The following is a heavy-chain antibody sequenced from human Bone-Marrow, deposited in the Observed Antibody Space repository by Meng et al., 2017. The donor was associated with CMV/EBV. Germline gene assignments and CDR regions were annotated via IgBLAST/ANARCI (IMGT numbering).Heavy chain of an antibody. D-gene: IGHD3-3*01. CDR3: AREWSIWSGYYTYYGMDV. V-gene: IGHV3-30*04. CDR1: GFTFSSYA. CDR2: ISYDGSNK. J-gene: IGHJ6*02. Sequence: GESLKISCAASGFTFSSYAMHWVRQAPGKGLEWVTVISYDGSNKYYADSVKGRFTISRDNSKNTLYLQMNSLRAEDTAVYYCAREWSIWSGYYTYYGMDVCGQGITVTVSS.